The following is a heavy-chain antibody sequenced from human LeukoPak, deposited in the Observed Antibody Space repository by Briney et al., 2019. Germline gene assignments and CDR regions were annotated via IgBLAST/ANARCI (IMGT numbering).Heavy chain of an antibody. CDR1: GFTFSRYS. Sequence: GGSLRLSCATSGFTFSRYSMNWVRQAPGKGLEWVSSISTSSSYIYYADSVKGRFTISRDNAKNSLYLQMNSLRAEDTAVYYCAREDYGVGYYMDVWGKGTTVTVSS. V-gene: IGHV3-21*01. CDR3: AREDYGVGYYMDV. J-gene: IGHJ6*03. D-gene: IGHD4-17*01. CDR2: ISTSSSYI.